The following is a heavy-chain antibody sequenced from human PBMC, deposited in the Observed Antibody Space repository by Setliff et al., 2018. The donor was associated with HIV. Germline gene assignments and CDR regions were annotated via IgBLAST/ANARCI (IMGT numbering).Heavy chain of an antibody. Sequence: NPSETLSLTCAVYGGSLSGYYWSWIRQPPGKGLEWFGEINHSGSTNYNPSLKSRVTISVDTSKNQFSLKLSSVTAADTAVYYCARQTWEYYDTLTGYYRSPKNFDSWGQGTLVTVSS. J-gene: IGHJ4*02. D-gene: IGHD3-9*01. CDR1: GGSLSGYY. CDR2: INHSGST. CDR3: ARQTWEYYDTLTGYYRSPKNFDS. V-gene: IGHV4-34*01.